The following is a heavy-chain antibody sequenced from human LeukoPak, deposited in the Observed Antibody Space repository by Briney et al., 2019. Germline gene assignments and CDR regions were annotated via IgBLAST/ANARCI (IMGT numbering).Heavy chain of an antibody. CDR1: GVSISSSSFY. Sequence: SETLSLTCTVSGVSISSSSFYWGWIRQPPGKGLEWIGNIYYSGSTYYNPFLKSRVTISVDTSKNQFSLKLNSVTAADTAVYYCARLESGGSGDYWGQGTLVTVSS. D-gene: IGHD2-15*01. CDR3: ARLESGGSGDY. V-gene: IGHV4-39*01. CDR2: IYYSGST. J-gene: IGHJ4*02.